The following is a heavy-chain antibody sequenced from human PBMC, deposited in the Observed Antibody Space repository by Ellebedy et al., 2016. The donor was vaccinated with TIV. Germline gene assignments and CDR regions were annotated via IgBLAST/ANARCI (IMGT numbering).Heavy chain of an antibody. V-gene: IGHV1-18*04. CDR3: ARDPAGTGFFDY. Sequence: ASVKVSXKASGYTFTGYYMHWVRQAPGQGLEWMGWISAYNGNTNYAQKLQGRVTMTTDTSTSTAYMELRSLRSDDTAVYYCARDPAGTGFFDYWGQGTLVTVSS. CDR2: ISAYNGNT. J-gene: IGHJ4*02. D-gene: IGHD6-13*01. CDR1: GYTFTGYY.